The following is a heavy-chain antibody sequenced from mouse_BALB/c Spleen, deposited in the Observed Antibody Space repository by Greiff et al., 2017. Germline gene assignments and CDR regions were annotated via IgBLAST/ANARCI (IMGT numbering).Heavy chain of an antibody. D-gene: IGHD1-1*01. Sequence: EVMLVESGGGLVQPGGSRKLSCAASGFTFSSFGMHWVRQAPEKGLEWVAYISSGSSTIYYADTVKGRFTISRDNPKNTLFLQMTSLRSEDTAMYYCARAYGGYFDVWGAGTTVTVSS. CDR1: GFTFSSFG. V-gene: IGHV5-17*02. J-gene: IGHJ1*01. CDR2: ISSGSSTI. CDR3: ARAYGGYFDV.